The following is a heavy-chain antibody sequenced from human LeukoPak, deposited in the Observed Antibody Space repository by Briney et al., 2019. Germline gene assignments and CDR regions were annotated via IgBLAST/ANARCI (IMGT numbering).Heavy chain of an antibody. J-gene: IGHJ4*02. Sequence: GGSLRLSCAASGFTFDDYAMHWVRQAPGKGLEWVSGISWNSGSIGYADSVKGRFTISRDNAKNSLYLQMNSLRAEDMALYYCAKGGYCSSTSCYMDYWGQGTLVTVSS. CDR3: AKGGYCSSTSCYMDY. D-gene: IGHD2-2*02. CDR1: GFTFDDYA. CDR2: ISWNSGSI. V-gene: IGHV3-9*03.